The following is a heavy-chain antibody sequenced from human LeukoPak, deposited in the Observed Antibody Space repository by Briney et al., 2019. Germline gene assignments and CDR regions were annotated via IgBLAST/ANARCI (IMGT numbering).Heavy chain of an antibody. CDR2: INHSGST. J-gene: IGHJ4*02. CDR1: GGSFSGYY. Sequence: SETLSLTCAVYGGSFSGYYWSWIRQPPGKGLEWIGEINHSGSTNYNPSLKSRVTISVDTSKNQFSLKLCSVTAADTAVYYCASTGYCSSTSCPRPGRYWGQGTLVTVSS. CDR3: ASTGYCSSTSCPRPGRY. D-gene: IGHD2-2*01. V-gene: IGHV4-34*01.